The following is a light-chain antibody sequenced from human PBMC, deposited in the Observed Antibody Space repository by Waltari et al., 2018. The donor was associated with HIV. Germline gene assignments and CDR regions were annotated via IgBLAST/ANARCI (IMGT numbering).Light chain of an antibody. CDR1: SSDVGGSTY. J-gene: IGLJ1*01. Sequence: HSALTQPASVSGPPGQTVTIYCSGTSSDVGGSTYVSCYQQHPGKAPKLMIYEVNNRPSRISSRFSGSKSGNTAYLTISGLQAEDEADYYCSSFSSGNSLEVFGTGTKVTFL. CDR2: EVN. V-gene: IGLV2-14*01. CDR3: SSFSSGNSLEV.